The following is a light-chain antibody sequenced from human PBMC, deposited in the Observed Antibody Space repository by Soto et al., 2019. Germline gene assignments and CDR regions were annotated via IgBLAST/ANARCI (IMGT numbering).Light chain of an antibody. V-gene: IGKV2-28*01. CDR2: LGS. CDR3: MQALQTPYT. Sequence: DIVMTQSPLSLPVTPGEPASISWRSSQSLLHSNGYNYFDWYLQKPGQSPQLLIYLGSNRASGVPDRFNGSGSGTDFTLKISKVEAEDVGVYYCMQALQTPYTFGQGTKLEIK. CDR1: QSLLHSNGYNY. J-gene: IGKJ2*01.